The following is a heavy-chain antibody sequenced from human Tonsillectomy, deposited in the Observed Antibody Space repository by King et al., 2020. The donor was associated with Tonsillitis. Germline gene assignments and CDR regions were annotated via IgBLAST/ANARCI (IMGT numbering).Heavy chain of an antibody. D-gene: IGHD3-9*01. CDR2: ISYDGSKK. CDR3: ARDIYDISTGYSGLDN. J-gene: IGHJ4*02. Sequence: VQLVESGGGVVQPGRSLRLSCAASGFTFSTYSMHWVRQAPGKGLEWVAVISYDGSKKYYADSVKGRFTISRDNSKNTLYLQMNSLRAEDTAVYYCARDIYDISTGYSGLDNWGQGTLVTVSS. CDR1: GFTFSTYS. V-gene: IGHV3-30*04.